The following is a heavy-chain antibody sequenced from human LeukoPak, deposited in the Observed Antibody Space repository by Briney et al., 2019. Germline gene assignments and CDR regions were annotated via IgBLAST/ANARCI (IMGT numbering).Heavy chain of an antibody. D-gene: IGHD6-25*01. Sequence: GASVKVSRKASGYIFTSYDINWLRQATGQGLEWMGWMNPNRGNTGYAQKFQGRVTITSNTSISTAYMQLSSLRSEDTAVYYCARGRLGRGWFDPGGQGTLVTVSS. V-gene: IGHV1-8*03. J-gene: IGHJ5*02. CDR2: MNPNRGNT. CDR3: ARGRLGRGWFDP. CDR1: GYIFTSYD.